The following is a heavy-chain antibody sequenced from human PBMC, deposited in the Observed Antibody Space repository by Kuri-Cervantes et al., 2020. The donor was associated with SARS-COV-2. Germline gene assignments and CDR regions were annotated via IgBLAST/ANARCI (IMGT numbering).Heavy chain of an antibody. Sequence: ASVKVSCKASGYTFTSYGISWVRQAPGQGLEWMGWISAYNGNTNYAQKFQGRVTMTRDTSISTAYMELSRLRSDDTAVYYCARETYYDFWSGLNWFDPWGQGTLVTVSS. CDR1: GYTFTSYG. V-gene: IGHV1-18*01. J-gene: IGHJ5*02. D-gene: IGHD3-3*01. CDR3: ARETYYDFWSGLNWFDP. CDR2: ISAYNGNT.